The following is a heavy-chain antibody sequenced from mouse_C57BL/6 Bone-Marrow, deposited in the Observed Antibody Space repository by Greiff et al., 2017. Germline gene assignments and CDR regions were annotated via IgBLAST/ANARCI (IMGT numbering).Heavy chain of an antibody. CDR2: IYPGDGDT. CDR1: GYAFSSYW. Sequence: QVQLQQSGAELVKPGASVKISCKASGYAFSSYWMHWVKQRPGKGLEWIGQIYPGDGDTNYNGKFKGKTTLTADKPSSTAYMQLSSLTSEDSAVYFCARRTFITTGSFAYWGQGTLVTVSA. CDR3: ARRTFITTGSFAY. J-gene: IGHJ3*01. D-gene: IGHD1-1*01. V-gene: IGHV1-80*01.